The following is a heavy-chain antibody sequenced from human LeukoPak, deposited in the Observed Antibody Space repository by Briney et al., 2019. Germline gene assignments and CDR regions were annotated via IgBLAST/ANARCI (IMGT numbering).Heavy chain of an antibody. D-gene: IGHD2-2*01. CDR1: GFTFSSYS. CDR2: ISSSSSYI. V-gene: IGHV3-21*01. Sequence: GGSLRLSCAASGFTFSSYSMNWVRQAPGKGLEWVSSISSSSSYIYYADSVKGRFTISRDNAKNSLYLQMSSLRAEDTAVYYCARVTRYCSSTSCSEGFDYWGQGTLVTVSS. J-gene: IGHJ4*02. CDR3: ARVTRYCSSTSCSEGFDY.